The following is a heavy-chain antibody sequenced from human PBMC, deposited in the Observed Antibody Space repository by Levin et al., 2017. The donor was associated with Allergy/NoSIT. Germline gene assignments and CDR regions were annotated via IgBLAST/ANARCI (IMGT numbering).Heavy chain of an antibody. CDR2: ISSSSSYI. V-gene: IGHV3-21*01. Sequence: PGGSLRLSCAASGFTFSSYSMNWVRQAPGKGLEWVSSISSSSSYIYYADSVKGRFTISRDNAKNSLYLQMNSLRAEDTAVYYCARVPNFRTPYYDILTGYYRFDYFDYWGQGTLVTVSS. J-gene: IGHJ4*02. D-gene: IGHD3-9*01. CDR3: ARVPNFRTPYYDILTGYYRFDYFDY. CDR1: GFTFSSYS.